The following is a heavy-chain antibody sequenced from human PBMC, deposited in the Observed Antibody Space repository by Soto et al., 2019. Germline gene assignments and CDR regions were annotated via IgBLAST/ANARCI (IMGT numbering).Heavy chain of an antibody. CDR3: ARYRYYDSSGKGPFDY. Sequence: PSETLSLTCTVSGGSVSSGSYYWSWIRQPPGKGLEWIGYIYYSGSTNYNPSLKSRVTISVDTSKNQFSLKLSSVTAADTAVYSCARYRYYDSSGKGPFDYWGQGTLVTVSS. CDR2: IYYSGST. J-gene: IGHJ4*02. CDR1: GGSVSSGSYY. V-gene: IGHV4-61*01. D-gene: IGHD3-22*01.